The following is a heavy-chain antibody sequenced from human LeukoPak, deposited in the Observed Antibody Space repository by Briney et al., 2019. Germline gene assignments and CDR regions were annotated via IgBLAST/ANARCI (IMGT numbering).Heavy chain of an antibody. CDR2: INPNSGGT. CDR3: AREGSAGTTTIGR. D-gene: IGHD6-13*01. J-gene: IGHJ4*02. V-gene: IGHV1-2*02. CDR1: GYTFTGYY. Sequence: GASVKVSCKASGYTFTGYYMHWVRQAPGQGLEWMGWINPNSGGTNYAQKFQGRVTMTRDTSISTAYMELSRLRSDDTAVYYCAREGSAGTTTIGRWGQGTLVTVSS.